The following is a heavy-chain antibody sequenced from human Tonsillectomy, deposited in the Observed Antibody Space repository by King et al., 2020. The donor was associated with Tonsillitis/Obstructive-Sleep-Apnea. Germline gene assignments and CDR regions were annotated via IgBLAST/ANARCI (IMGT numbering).Heavy chain of an antibody. D-gene: IGHD2-15*01. V-gene: IGHV3-23*01. CDR1: GFTFRDYA. CDR3: AKDRQARRGYCSGGSCYHDAFDM. CDR2: VTGSGGST. Sequence: ESGGGLVQPGGSLRLSCAASGFTFRDYAFSWVRQAPGKGLEWVSVVTGSGGSTHYADSVKGRFTISSDNSNNTVYLQMNSLRAEDTAVDYCAKDRQARRGYCSGGSCYHDAFDMWGQGTRVTVSS. J-gene: IGHJ3*02.